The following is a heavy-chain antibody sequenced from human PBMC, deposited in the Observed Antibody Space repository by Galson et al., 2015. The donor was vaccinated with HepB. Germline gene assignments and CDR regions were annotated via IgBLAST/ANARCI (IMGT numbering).Heavy chain of an antibody. D-gene: IGHD1-26*01. V-gene: IGHV3-23*01. Sequence: SLRLSCAASGFTFSSYAMSWVRQAPGKGLEWVSAISGSGGSTYYADSVKGRFTIYRDNSKNTLYLQMNSLRAEDTAVYYCAKDWGSYYSEYFQHWGQGTLVTVSS. J-gene: IGHJ1*01. CDR3: AKDWGSYYSEYFQH. CDR1: GFTFSSYA. CDR2: ISGSGGST.